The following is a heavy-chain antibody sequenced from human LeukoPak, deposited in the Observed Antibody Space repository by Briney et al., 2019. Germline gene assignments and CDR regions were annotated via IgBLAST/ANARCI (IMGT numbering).Heavy chain of an antibody. V-gene: IGHV4-38-2*02. J-gene: IGHJ4*02. Sequence: SETLSLTCTVSGYSISSGYYWGWIRQPPGKGLEWIGSTYHSGGTYYNPSLKSQVTISLDTSKNQFSLKLSSVTAADTAVYYSARASGYNWNHGSDYWGQGTLVTVSS. CDR3: ARASGYNWNHGSDY. CDR1: GYSISSGYY. D-gene: IGHD1-14*01. CDR2: TYHSGGT.